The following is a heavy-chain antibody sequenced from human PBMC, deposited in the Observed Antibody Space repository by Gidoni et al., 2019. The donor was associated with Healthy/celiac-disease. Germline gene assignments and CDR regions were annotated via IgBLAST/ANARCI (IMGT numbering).Heavy chain of an antibody. V-gene: IGHV3-66*02. Sequence: EVQLVVSVGGLVQPGASLSLSCAASAFTVSSNYMSWVRQAPGKGLEWVSVIYSGGSTYYADSVKGRLTISRDNSKNTLYLQMNSLRAEDTAVYYCASRLSSWYYFDYWGQGTLVTVSS. CDR3: ASRLSSWYYFDY. J-gene: IGHJ4*02. CDR1: AFTVSSNY. CDR2: IYSGGST. D-gene: IGHD6-13*01.